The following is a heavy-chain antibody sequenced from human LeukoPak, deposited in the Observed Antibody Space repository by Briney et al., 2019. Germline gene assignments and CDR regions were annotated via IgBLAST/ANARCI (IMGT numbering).Heavy chain of an antibody. CDR3: ARDLGYYDSSGYYLHAFDI. CDR2: INPSGGST. J-gene: IGHJ3*02. D-gene: IGHD3-22*01. CDR1: GYTFTSYY. Sequence: ASVKVSCKASGYTFTSYYMHWVRQAPGQGLERMGIINPSGGSTSYAQKFQGRVTMTRDMSTSTVYMELSSLRSEDTAVYYCARDLGYYDSSGYYLHAFDIWGQGTMVTVSS. V-gene: IGHV1-46*01.